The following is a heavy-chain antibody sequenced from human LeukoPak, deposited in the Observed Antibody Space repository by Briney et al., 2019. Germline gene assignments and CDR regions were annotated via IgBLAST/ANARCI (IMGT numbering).Heavy chain of an antibody. CDR1: GYSISSDYY. CDR3: AGVPYSSWYPWTYFDY. CDR2: IYHSGST. J-gene: IGHJ4*02. Sequence: SETLSLTCTVSGYSISSDYYWGWIRQPPGKGLEWIGSIYHSGSTYYNPSLKSRITISVDTSKNQFSLNLNSVTAADTAVYYCAGVPYSSWYPWTYFDYWGQGTLVAVSS. V-gene: IGHV4-38-2*02. D-gene: IGHD6-13*01.